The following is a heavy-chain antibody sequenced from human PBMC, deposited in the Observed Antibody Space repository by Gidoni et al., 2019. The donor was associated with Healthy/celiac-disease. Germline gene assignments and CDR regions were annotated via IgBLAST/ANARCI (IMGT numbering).Heavy chain of an antibody. CDR2: ISWNSGNI. V-gene: IGHV3-9*01. CDR3: AKDRGGTATYYFDY. J-gene: IGHJ4*02. CDR1: GFIFDDYA. D-gene: IGHD4-17*01. Sequence: EVQLVESGGGLVQPGRSLRLSCAASGFIFDDYAMHWVRQAPGKGLGWVSGISWNSGNIGYADSVKGRFTISRDNAKNSLFLQMNSLRAEDTALYYCAKDRGGTATYYFDYWGQGTLVTVSS.